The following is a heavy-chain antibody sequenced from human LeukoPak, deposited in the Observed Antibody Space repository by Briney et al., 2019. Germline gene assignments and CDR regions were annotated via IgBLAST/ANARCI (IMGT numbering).Heavy chain of an antibody. Sequence: PSETLSLTCAVYGGSFSGYYWSWIRQPPGKGLEWIGEINHSGSTNYNPSLKSRVTISVDTSKNQFSLKLSSVTAADTAVYYCARDWEWELLFDAFDIWGQGTMVTVSS. D-gene: IGHD1-26*01. CDR3: ARDWEWELLFDAFDI. J-gene: IGHJ3*02. CDR1: GGSFSGYY. V-gene: IGHV4-34*01. CDR2: INHSGST.